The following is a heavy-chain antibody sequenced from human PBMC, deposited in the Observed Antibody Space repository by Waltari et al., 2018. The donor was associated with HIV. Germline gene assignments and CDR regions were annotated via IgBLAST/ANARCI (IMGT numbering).Heavy chain of an antibody. CDR2: IKFDGDEK. V-gene: IGHV3-7*01. Sequence: EVRLVESGGGLVTPGGSLRLSCVASGSPFDNYWMGWVRQAPGKGLEWVANIKFDGDEKNYVDSVKGRFTISRDDGKNSLYLQMNSLRAEDTAVYYCTRLNYHFDFWGRGTLVAVSS. CDR1: GSPFDNYW. D-gene: IGHD3-10*01. J-gene: IGHJ4*02. CDR3: TRLNYHFDF.